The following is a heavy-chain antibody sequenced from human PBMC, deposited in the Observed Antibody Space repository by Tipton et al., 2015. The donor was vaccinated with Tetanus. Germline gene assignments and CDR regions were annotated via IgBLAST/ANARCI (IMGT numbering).Heavy chain of an antibody. Sequence: SLRLSCAASGFTVSSNYMSWVRQAPGKGLEWVSVIYSGGSTYYADSVKGRFTISRDNSKNTLYLQMNSLRAEDTAVYYCARVARGYSGSYSGVDYWGQGTLVTVSS. J-gene: IGHJ4*02. V-gene: IGHV3-53*01. D-gene: IGHD1-26*01. CDR3: ARVARGYSGSYSGVDY. CDR1: GFTVSSNY. CDR2: IYSGGST.